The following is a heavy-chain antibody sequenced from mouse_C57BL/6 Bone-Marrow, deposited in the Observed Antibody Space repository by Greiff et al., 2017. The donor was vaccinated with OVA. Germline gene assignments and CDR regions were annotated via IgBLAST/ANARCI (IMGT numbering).Heavy chain of an antibody. D-gene: IGHD2-3*01. CDR2: IYPGNSDT. J-gene: IGHJ4*01. CDR3: TRGYYLYYYARDY. CDR1: GYTFTSYW. Sequence: EVQGVESGTVLARPGASVKMSCKTSGYTFTSYWMHWVKQRPGQGLEWIGAIYPGNSDTSYNQKFKGKANLTAVTSASTAYMELSSLTNEDSAVYDCTRGYYLYYYARDYWGQGTSVTVSS. V-gene: IGHV1-5*01.